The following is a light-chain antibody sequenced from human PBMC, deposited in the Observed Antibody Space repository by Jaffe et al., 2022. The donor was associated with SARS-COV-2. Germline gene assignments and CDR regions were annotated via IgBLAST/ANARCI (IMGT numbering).Light chain of an antibody. Sequence: DIQMTQSPSSLSASVGDRVTVTCRASQNIFNYLNWYQQKPGEAPELLICATSSLQSGVPSRFNGSGSGTDFTLTISSLQPEDFATYYCQQSYNSLWTFGQGTKVEIK. CDR1: QNIFNY. V-gene: IGKV1-39*01. CDR2: ATS. J-gene: IGKJ1*01. CDR3: QQSYNSLWT.